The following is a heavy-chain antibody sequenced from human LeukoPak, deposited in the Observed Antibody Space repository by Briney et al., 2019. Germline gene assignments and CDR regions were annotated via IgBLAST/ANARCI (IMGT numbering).Heavy chain of an antibody. D-gene: IGHD6-13*01. CDR1: GITFSNYE. Sequence: PGGSLRLSCAASGITFSNYEFHWVRQAPGKGPQWVAVISKDGDYEYSIDSEKGRFTISRDNAKNSLYLQMNGLRAEDTAVYYCARDQSSSWYNFDYWGQGTLVTVSS. V-gene: IGHV3-30*03. CDR2: ISKDGDYE. CDR3: ARDQSSSWYNFDY. J-gene: IGHJ4*02.